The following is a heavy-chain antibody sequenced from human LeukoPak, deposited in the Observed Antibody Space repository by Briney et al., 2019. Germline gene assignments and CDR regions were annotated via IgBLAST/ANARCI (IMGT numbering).Heavy chain of an antibody. CDR2: IHDSGST. CDR3: ARLDAAAGRYLQFFY. V-gene: IGHV4-59*08. J-gene: IGHJ4*02. CDR1: GGSISNYY. Sequence: PSETLSLTCTVSGGSISNYYWSWIRQSPEKGLEWIEYIHDSGSTNYNPSLKSRVTISVDTSKNQFSLKLSSVTAADTAVYYCARLDAAAGRYLQFFYWGQGTLVTVSS. D-gene: IGHD5-24*01.